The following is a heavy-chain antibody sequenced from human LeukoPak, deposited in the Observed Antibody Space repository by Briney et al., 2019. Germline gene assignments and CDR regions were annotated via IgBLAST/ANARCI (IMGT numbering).Heavy chain of an antibody. CDR2: IWYDGGNK. CDR1: GFTFNSYG. V-gene: IGHV3-33*01. Sequence: PGGSLRLSCAVSGFTFNSYGMHWVRQAPGKGREWVALIWYDGGNKYYADSVKGRFTISRDNSQNTLYLQMNSLRAEDTAVYYCARVNTNYYVPVNYGMDVWGQGTTVTVSS. D-gene: IGHD3-16*01. J-gene: IGHJ6*02. CDR3: ARVNTNYYVPVNYGMDV.